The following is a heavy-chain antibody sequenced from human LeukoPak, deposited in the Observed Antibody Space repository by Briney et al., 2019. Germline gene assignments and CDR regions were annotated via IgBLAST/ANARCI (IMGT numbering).Heavy chain of an antibody. D-gene: IGHD3-3*01. CDR3: ARADRDFWSRFNDY. Sequence: ASVTVSCKASGYTFTSYGITWVRQAPGQGLEWMGWISSYNGNTKYAQKLQGRVTMTTDTSTSTAYMELRSLRSDDTAVYYCARADRDFWSRFNDYWGQGTLVTVSS. V-gene: IGHV1-18*01. CDR1: GYTFTSYG. CDR2: ISSYNGNT. J-gene: IGHJ4*02.